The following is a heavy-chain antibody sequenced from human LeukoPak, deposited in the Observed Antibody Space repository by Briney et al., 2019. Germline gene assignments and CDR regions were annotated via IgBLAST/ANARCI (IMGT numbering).Heavy chain of an antibody. Sequence: GGSLRLSCAASGFTFSSYWMSWVRQAPGKGLEWVANIKQDGSEKYYVDSVKGRFTISRDNAKNSLYLQMNSLRAEDTAVYYCAKATGYSSGWKFDYWGQGTLVAVSS. J-gene: IGHJ4*02. CDR3: AKATGYSSGWKFDY. CDR1: GFTFSSYW. CDR2: IKQDGSEK. D-gene: IGHD6-19*01. V-gene: IGHV3-7*01.